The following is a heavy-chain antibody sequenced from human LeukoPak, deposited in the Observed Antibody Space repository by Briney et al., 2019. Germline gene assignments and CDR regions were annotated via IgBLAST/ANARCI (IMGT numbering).Heavy chain of an antibody. D-gene: IGHD6-19*01. CDR3: ARAPYSSGWYLPWGYMDV. CDR1: GGTFSSYA. Sequence: GASVKVSCKASGGTFSSYAISWVRQAPGQGLEWMGGIIPIFGTANYAQKFQGRVTITADKSTSTAYMELRSLRSDDTAVYYCARAPYSSGWYLPWGYMDVWGKGTTVTISS. CDR2: IIPIFGTA. J-gene: IGHJ6*03. V-gene: IGHV1-69*06.